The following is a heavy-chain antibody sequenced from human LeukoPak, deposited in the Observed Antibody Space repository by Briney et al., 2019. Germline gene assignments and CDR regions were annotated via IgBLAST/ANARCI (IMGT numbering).Heavy chain of an antibody. Sequence: PSETLSLTCTVSGGSISSGSYYWSWIRQPAGKGLEWIGRIYTSGSTNYNPSLKSRVTISVDTSKNQFSLKLSSVTAADTAVYYCARDWGYYYDSSGYYGHDDAFDIWGQGTMVTVSS. V-gene: IGHV4-61*02. J-gene: IGHJ3*02. CDR1: GGSISSGSYY. CDR2: IYTSGST. CDR3: ARDWGYYYDSSGYYGHDDAFDI. D-gene: IGHD3-22*01.